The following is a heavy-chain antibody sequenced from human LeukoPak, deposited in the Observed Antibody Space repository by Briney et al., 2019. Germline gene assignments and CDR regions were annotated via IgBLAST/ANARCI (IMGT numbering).Heavy chain of an antibody. J-gene: IGHJ6*03. CDR1: GLTFRSYW. V-gene: IGHV3-7*01. CDR3: ARVEGTTGYYNYYYMDV. Sequence: GGSLRLSCAASGLTFRSYWMSWVRQAPGKGLEWVANIKQDGSEKYYVDSVKGRLTISSDNAKNSLYLQMNSLRAEDTAVYYCARVEGTTGYYNYYYMDVWGKGTTVTVSS. D-gene: IGHD1-14*01. CDR2: IKQDGSEK.